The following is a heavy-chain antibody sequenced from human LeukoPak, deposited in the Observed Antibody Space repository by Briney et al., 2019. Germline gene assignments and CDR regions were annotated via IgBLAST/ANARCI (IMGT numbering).Heavy chain of an antibody. V-gene: IGHV3-49*04. CDR2: IRSKAYGGTT. J-gene: IGHJ3*02. Sequence: GGSLRLSCTASGFTFGDYAMSWVRQAPGKGLEWVGFIRSKAYGGTTEYAASVKGRFTISRDDSKSIAYLQMNSLKTEDTAVYYCTRERSSSWYWRGVRSPRDAFDIWGQGTMVTVSS. D-gene: IGHD6-13*01. CDR3: TRERSSSWYWRGVRSPRDAFDI. CDR1: GFTFGDYA.